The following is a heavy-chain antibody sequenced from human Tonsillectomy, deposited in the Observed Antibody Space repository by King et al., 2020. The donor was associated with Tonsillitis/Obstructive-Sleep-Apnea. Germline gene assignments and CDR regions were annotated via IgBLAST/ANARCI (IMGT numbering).Heavy chain of an antibody. D-gene: IGHD6-13*01. CDR1: GFTFSSYA. V-gene: IGHV3-23*04. J-gene: IGHJ4*02. Sequence: EVQLVESGGGLVQPGGSLRLSCAASGFTFSSYAMSWVRQAPGKGLEWVSAISGSGGSTYYADSVKGRFTISRDNSKNTLYLQMNSLRAEDTAVYYCAKDTRYSSSWYAYFDYWGQGTLVTVSS. CDR2: ISGSGGST. CDR3: AKDTRYSSSWYAYFDY.